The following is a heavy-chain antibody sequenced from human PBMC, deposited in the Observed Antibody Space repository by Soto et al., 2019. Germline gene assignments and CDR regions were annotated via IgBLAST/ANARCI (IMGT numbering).Heavy chain of an antibody. J-gene: IGHJ6*02. CDR1: GYSISSGYY. CDR2: IYHSGST. V-gene: IGHV4-38-2*01. Sequence: PSETLSLTCAVSGYSISSGYYWGWIRQPPGKGLEWIGSIYHSGSTYYNPSPKSRVTISVDTSKNQFSLKLSSVTAADTAVYYCARSGDFWSGSYYGMDVWGQGTTVTVSS. CDR3: ARSGDFWSGSYYGMDV. D-gene: IGHD3-3*01.